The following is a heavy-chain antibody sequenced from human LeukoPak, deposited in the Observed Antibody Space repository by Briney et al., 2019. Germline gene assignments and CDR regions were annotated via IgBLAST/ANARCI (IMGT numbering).Heavy chain of an antibody. D-gene: IGHD3-9*01. CDR1: GFTVSSNY. J-gene: IGHJ6*02. Sequence: GSLRLSCAASGFTVSSNYKSWVRQAPGKGLEWIGEINHSGSTNYNPSLKSRVTISVDTSKNQFSLKLSSVTAADTAVYYCARARNYYDILTGRYGIDVWGQGTTVTVSS. CDR3: ARARNYYDILTGRYGIDV. CDR2: INHSGST. V-gene: IGHV4-34*01.